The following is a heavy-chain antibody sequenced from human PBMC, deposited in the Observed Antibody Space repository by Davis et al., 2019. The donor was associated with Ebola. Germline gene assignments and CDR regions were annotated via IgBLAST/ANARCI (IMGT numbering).Heavy chain of an antibody. CDR3: AASAGTIGKFDY. D-gene: IGHD1-1*01. J-gene: IGHJ4*01. CDR2: IVLGSVNT. Sequence: AASVQVSCKASGFTFTSSALQWVRQARGQRLEWIGSIVLGSVNTNYAQRFQGRVTITRDMSTSTSYLDLSNLRSEDTAVYFCAASAGTIGKFDYWGQGTLVTVSS. CDR1: GFTFTSSA. V-gene: IGHV1-58*01.